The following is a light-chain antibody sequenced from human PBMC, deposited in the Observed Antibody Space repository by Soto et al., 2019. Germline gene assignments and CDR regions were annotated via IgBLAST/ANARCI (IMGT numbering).Light chain of an antibody. V-gene: IGKV1-5*03. CDR2: KAS. CDR3: EHYYSYPRT. CDR1: QSISSW. J-gene: IGKJ4*01. Sequence: DIQMTQSPSTLSASVGDRVTITCRASQSISSWLAWYQKKPGKAPKVLIYKASSLERGVPARFRGSGSGTEFTLTIRSLQPDDSATHYREHYYSYPRTFGGGTKVE.